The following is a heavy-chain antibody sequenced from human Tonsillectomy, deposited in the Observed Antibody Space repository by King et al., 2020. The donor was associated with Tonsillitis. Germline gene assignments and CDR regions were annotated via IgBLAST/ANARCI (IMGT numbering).Heavy chain of an antibody. CDR2: IHHSGGT. CDR1: GGSISGNIFY. D-gene: IGHD3-22*01. J-gene: IGHJ4*02. CDR3: ARYYYDTAGHTYYFDY. V-gene: IGHV4-39*01. Sequence: LQLQESGPGLVKPSETLSLICNVSGGSISGNIFYCGWIRQPPGKGLEWIGTIHHSGGTYYNPSLTCLVTISVDTSQNQFFLNLNSVTAADTAVYYCARYYYDTAGHTYYFDYWGQGTLVAVSS.